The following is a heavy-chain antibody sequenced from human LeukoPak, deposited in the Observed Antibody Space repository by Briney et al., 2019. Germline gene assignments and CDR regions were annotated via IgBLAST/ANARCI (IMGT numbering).Heavy chain of an antibody. V-gene: IGHV1-2*02. CDR3: ARWGHIVVVTAIYAFDI. CDR1: GYSFTDYY. D-gene: IGHD2-21*02. CDR2: INPNSGGT. Sequence: ASVKVSCKTSGYSFTDYYMYWVRQAPGQGLEWMGWINPNSGGTNYAQKFQGRVTMTRDTSISTAYMELSRLRSDDTAVYYCARWGHIVVVTAIYAFDIWGQGTMVTVSS. J-gene: IGHJ3*02.